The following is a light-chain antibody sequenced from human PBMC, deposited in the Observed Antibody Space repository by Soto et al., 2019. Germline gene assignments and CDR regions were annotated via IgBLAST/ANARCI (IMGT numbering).Light chain of an antibody. CDR2: GAS. CDR1: QSVSSRS. Sequence: EIVLTQSPGTLSLSPGERATLSCRARQSVSSRSFAWYQQHRGQAPRRLIYGASSRSTGIPDRFSGSGSGADFTLTISRLEPEDFAVYYCQNYGSSPWTFGQGTQLASK. V-gene: IGKV3-20*01. CDR3: QNYGSSPWT. J-gene: IGKJ1*01.